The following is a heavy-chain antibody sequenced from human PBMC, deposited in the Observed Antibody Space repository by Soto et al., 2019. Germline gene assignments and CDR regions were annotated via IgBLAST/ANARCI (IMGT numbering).Heavy chain of an antibody. CDR3: AKAMGGYYYDSSGYSSYYGMDV. V-gene: IGHV3-7*01. J-gene: IGHJ6*02. Sequence: GGSLRLSCAASGFTFDRYWMTWVRQAPGKGLEWVANIKQEGSERYYVDSVKGRFTISRDNTKNSLYLQMNSLRAEDTAVYYCAKAMGGYYYDSSGYSSYYGMDVWGQGTTVTVSS. CDR1: GFTFDRYW. CDR2: IKQEGSER. D-gene: IGHD3-22*01.